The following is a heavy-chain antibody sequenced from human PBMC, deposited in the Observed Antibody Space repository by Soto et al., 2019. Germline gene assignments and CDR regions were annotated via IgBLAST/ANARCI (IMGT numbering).Heavy chain of an antibody. CDR2: ISASGDRT. CDR1: GFTFSTYD. V-gene: IGHV3-23*01. J-gene: IGHJ4*02. Sequence: EVQLLESGGGLVLPGGSLRLSCAASGFTFSTYDMRWVRQAPGKGLEWVSAISASGDRTHYADSVKGRFTISRDYSKNPAYLQMTSLGAGDTAVYYCAHGSLPAYGHVHDDYWGQGTLVTVSS. CDR3: AHGSLPAYGHVHDDY. D-gene: IGHD4-17*01.